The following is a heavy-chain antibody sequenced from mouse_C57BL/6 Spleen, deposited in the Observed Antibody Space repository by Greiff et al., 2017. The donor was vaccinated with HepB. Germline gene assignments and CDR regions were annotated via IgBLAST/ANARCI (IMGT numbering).Heavy chain of an antibody. CDR3: ARRLGDYAMDY. CDR1: GYTFTSYW. Sequence: VQLQQSGAELMKPGASVKLSCKATGYTFTSYWIEWVKQRPGHGLEWIGEILPGSGSTNYNEKFKGKATFTADTSSNTAYMQLSSLTTEDSAIYYCARRLGDYAMDYWGQGTSVTVSS. D-gene: IGHD3-1*01. V-gene: IGHV1-9*01. J-gene: IGHJ4*01. CDR2: ILPGSGST.